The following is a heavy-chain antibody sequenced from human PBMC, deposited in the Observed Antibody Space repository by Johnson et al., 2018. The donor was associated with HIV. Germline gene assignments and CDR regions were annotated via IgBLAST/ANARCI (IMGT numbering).Heavy chain of an antibody. CDR3: ANSGLRTYYYDTGVHDVFDI. V-gene: IGHV3-74*02. CDR1: GFTISTFW. D-gene: IGHD3-22*01. Sequence: MLLVESGGALVQPGGSLRLSCEVSGFTISTFWMHWVRQVPGKGLMWVSRISGDGSSSSYADSVKGRFTISRDNAKNTLCLQLNSLRVEDTAIYYCANSGLRTYYYDTGVHDVFDIWGQGTMVTVSS. J-gene: IGHJ3*02. CDR2: ISGDGSSS.